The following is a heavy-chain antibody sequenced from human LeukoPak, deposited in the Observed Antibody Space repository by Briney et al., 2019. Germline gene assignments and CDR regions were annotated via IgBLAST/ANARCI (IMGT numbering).Heavy chain of an antibody. V-gene: IGHV5-51*01. CDR1: GYSFTSYW. Sequence: PGESLKISCKGSGYSFTSYWIGWVRQMPGKGLEWMGIIYPGDSDTRYSPSFQGQVTISGDKSIRTAYLQWSSLKASDTAMYYCARLSLYDTSGNDAFDLWGQGTMVTISS. D-gene: IGHD3-22*01. CDR3: ARLSLYDTSGNDAFDL. J-gene: IGHJ3*01. CDR2: IYPGDSDT.